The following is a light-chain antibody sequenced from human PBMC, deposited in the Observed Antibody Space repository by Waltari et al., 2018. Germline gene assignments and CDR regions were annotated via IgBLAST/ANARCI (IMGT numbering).Light chain of an antibody. CDR1: SSNIGAGHD. Sequence: QSVLTQPPSMSGAPGPRVTISCHGSSSNIGAGHDVHWYQVFPGTAPKLLIYGNNNRPSGVPDRFSGSKSDTSASLAIGGLQAEDEADYYCQSFDIRLSGGVVFGGGTKVTVL. CDR2: GNN. J-gene: IGLJ3*02. V-gene: IGLV1-40*01. CDR3: QSFDIRLSGGVV.